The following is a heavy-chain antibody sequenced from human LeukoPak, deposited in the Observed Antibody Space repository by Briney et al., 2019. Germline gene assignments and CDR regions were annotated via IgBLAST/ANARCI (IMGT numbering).Heavy chain of an antibody. D-gene: IGHD6-13*01. Sequence: PGGSLRLSCAASGLTFSDYSMTWVRQAPGKGLFWVSGISAGGGSTYYADSVKGRFTISRDNSRNTLYLQMNSLRAEGTAVYYCAKDAAGPEYWGQGTLVTVSS. CDR3: AKDAAGPEY. CDR2: ISAGGGST. CDR1: GLTFSDYS. J-gene: IGHJ4*02. V-gene: IGHV3-23*01.